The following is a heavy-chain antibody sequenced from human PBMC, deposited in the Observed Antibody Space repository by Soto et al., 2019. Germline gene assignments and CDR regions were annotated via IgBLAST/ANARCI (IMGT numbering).Heavy chain of an antibody. D-gene: IGHD4-17*01. CDR2: IYCSGST. CDR3: ARDHRYDDYVDEAFEI. Sequence: SETLSLTCTVSGGSISSYYWSWIRQPPGKGLEWIGYIYCSGSTNYNPSLKSRVTISVDTSKNQFSLKLSSVTAADTAVYYCARDHRYDDYVDEAFEIWGQGTMVTVSS. J-gene: IGHJ3*02. V-gene: IGHV4-59*01. CDR1: GGSISSYY.